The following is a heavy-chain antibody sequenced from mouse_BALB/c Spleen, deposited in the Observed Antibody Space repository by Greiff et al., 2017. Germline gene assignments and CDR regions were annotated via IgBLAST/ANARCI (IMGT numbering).Heavy chain of an antibody. V-gene: IGHV5-6*01. CDR1: GFTFSSYG. Sequence: EVQLQESGGDLVKPGGSLKLSCAASGFTFSSYGMSWVRQTPDKRLEWVATISSGGSYTYYPDSVKGRFTISRDNAKNTLYLQMSSLKSEDTAMYYCASLYDYAFAYWGQGTLVTVSA. J-gene: IGHJ3*01. CDR2: ISSGGSYT. D-gene: IGHD2-4*01. CDR3: ASLYDYAFAY.